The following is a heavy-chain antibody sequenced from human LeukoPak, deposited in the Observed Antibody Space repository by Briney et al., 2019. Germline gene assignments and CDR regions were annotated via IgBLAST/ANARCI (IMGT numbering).Heavy chain of an antibody. CDR2: IWYDGSNK. V-gene: IGHV3-33*06. CDR3: AKDRRRFLESFDY. Sequence: GGSLRLSCAASGFTFSSYGMHLVRQAPGKGLEWVAVIWYDGSNKYYADSVKGRFTISRDNSKNTLYLQMNSLRAEDTAVYYCAKDRRRFLESFDYWGQGTLVTVSS. CDR1: GFTFSSYG. J-gene: IGHJ4*02. D-gene: IGHD3-3*01.